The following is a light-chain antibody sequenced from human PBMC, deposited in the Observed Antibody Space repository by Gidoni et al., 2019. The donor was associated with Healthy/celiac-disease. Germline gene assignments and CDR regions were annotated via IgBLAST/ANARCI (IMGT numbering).Light chain of an antibody. CDR3: QQSYSTFFT. CDR2: AAY. J-gene: IGKJ3*01. Sequence: DIQITQSPSPLSASVRDRVTITCRASQSSSNYVTWYQQKPGKAPKLLIYAAYSLQSGVPSRFSDSGSGRDYTRAMSSQQPKDFATYYCQQSYSTFFTFGPGTKVDIK. V-gene: IGKV1-39*01. CDR1: QSSSNY.